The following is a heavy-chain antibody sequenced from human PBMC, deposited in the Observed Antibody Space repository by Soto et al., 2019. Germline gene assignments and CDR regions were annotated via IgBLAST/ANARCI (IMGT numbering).Heavy chain of an antibody. CDR1: GGSFSDYY. J-gene: IGHJ6*02. Sequence: KPSETLSLTCTIYGGSFSDYYWGWIRQPPGKGLEWIAEINHSGSTNYNPSFKSRVTISVDTSKNQFSLKLISVTAVDTAVYYCARGLRASYGVRLSYYYYGMDVWGQGTTVTVSS. CDR3: ARGLRASYGVRLSYYYYGMDV. D-gene: IGHD3-10*01. V-gene: IGHV4-34*01. CDR2: INHSGST.